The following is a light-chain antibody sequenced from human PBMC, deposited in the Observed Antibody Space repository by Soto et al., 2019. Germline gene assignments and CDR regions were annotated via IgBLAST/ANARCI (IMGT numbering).Light chain of an antibody. V-gene: IGKV3-15*01. CDR3: QQYDNWTYT. J-gene: IGKJ2*01. CDR2: GAF. Sequence: EIVLTQSPATLSVSPGELATLSCRTSQSVATNLAWYQQKPGQAPRLLMYGAFIRAPGFPVRFRGTGSGSEFTLTISSVQSEDGALYYCQQYDNWTYTFGQGTNLEIK. CDR1: QSVATN.